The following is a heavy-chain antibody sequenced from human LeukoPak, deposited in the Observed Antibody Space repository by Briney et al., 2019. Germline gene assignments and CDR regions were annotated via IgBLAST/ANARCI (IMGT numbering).Heavy chain of an antibody. Sequence: GGSLRLSCAASGFTVSSNYMSWVRQAPGKGLEWVSVIYSGGSTYYADSVKVRFTISRDNSKNTLYLQMNSLRAEDTAVYYCARETTGGGSYTPYYYYMDVWGKGTTVTVSS. CDR1: GFTVSSNY. J-gene: IGHJ6*03. V-gene: IGHV3-53*01. CDR2: IYSGGST. CDR3: ARETTGGGSYTPYYYYMDV. D-gene: IGHD3-10*01.